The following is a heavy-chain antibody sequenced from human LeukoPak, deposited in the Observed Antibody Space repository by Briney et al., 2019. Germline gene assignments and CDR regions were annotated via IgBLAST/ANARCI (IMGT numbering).Heavy chain of an antibody. V-gene: IGHV3-49*04. D-gene: IGHD1-1*01. CDR3: SRDSHGDDVYDY. J-gene: IGHJ4*02. Sequence: GRSLRLSCTVSGFTFEDFAMTWVRQAPGKGLEWVGFIRRRAYGGTTDYAASVKGRFTISIDDSKNIAFLQMNSLKTEVTGIYFCSRDSHGDDVYDYWGQGTVVTVSS. CDR2: IRRRAYGGTT. CDR1: GFTFEDFA.